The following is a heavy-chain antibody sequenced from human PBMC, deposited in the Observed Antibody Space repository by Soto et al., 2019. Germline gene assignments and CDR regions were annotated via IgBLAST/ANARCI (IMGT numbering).Heavy chain of an antibody. V-gene: IGHV2-70*01. D-gene: IGHD1-1*01. CDR1: GFSLSTSGMC. J-gene: IGHJ6*02. CDR2: IDWDDDK. Sequence: GSGPTLVNPTQTLTLTCTFSGFSLSTSGMCVSWIRQPPGKALEWLAPIDWDDDKYYSTSLKTRLTISKDTSKNQVVLTMTNMDPVDTATYYCARMTTSTGYYYGMDVWGQGTTVTVSS. CDR3: ARMTTSTGYYYGMDV.